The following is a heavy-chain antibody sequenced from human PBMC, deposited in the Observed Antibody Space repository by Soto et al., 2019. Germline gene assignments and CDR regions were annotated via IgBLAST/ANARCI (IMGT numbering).Heavy chain of an antibody. J-gene: IGHJ3*02. CDR3: ARDTGYDHDAFDI. Sequence: QVKLVQSGAEVKKPGASVKVSCKASGYSFITSYYMHWVRQAPGQGLELMGIINPTGSMTKYSQRFQGRLTMTRDTSTSTDYMELTTLTSEDTAVYFCARDTGYDHDAFDIWGQGTMVTVSS. D-gene: IGHD5-12*01. CDR2: INPTGSMT. CDR1: GYSFITSYY. V-gene: IGHV1-46*01.